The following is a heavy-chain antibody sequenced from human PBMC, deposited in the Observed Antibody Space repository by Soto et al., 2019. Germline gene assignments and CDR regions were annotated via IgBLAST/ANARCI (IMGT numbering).Heavy chain of an antibody. V-gene: IGHV1-69*02. CDR3: AEWT. CDR2: IIPILGIA. CDR1: GGTFSSYT. D-gene: IGHD3-3*01. Sequence: QVQLVQSGAEVKKPGSSVKVSYKASGGTFSSYTISWVRQAPGQGLEWMGRIIPILGIANYAQKFQGRVTITADKSTSTAYMAVSRLRAEDKAVYYCAEWTWGKGTLVTVSS. J-gene: IGHJ5*02.